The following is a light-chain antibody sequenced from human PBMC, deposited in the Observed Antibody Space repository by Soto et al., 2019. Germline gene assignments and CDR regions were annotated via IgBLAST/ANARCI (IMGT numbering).Light chain of an antibody. CDR2: DVS. J-gene: IGLJ2*01. V-gene: IGLV2-14*03. CDR3: SSYTSSSTVV. CDR1: SSDIGGYNY. Sequence: QSALTQPASMSGSPGQSITISCTGTSSDIGGYNYVSWYQQHPGKAPKLMIYDVSRWPSGVSNRFSGSKSGNTASLTISGLQAEAEADYYCSSYTSSSTVVFGGGTKLTVL.